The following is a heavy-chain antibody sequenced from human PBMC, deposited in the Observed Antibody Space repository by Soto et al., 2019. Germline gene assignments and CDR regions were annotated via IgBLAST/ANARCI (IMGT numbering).Heavy chain of an antibody. CDR2: IYYDGNT. D-gene: IGHD6-6*01. Sequence: SETLSLTCAVSGGSITSSSHYWGWIRQPPGKGLECIANIYYDGNTYYNPSLKSRVTISLDTSKNQFSLRLNSVTAADTAVYYCARSSITPRLFMYPFDYWGQGTLVTVPQ. J-gene: IGHJ4*02. CDR1: GGSITSSSHY. CDR3: ARSSITPRLFMYPFDY. V-gene: IGHV4-39*01.